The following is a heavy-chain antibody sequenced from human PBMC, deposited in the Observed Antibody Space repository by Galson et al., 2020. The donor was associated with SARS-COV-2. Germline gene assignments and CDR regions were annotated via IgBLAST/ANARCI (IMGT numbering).Heavy chain of an antibody. CDR2: ISSSSSYI. CDR1: GFTFSSYS. CDR3: ARDWVGSGWHGEPFDY. Sequence: GALKISCAASGFTFSSYSMNWVRQAPGKGLEWVSSISSSSSYIYYADSVKGRFTISRDNAKNSLYLQMNSLRAEDTAVYYCARDWVGSGWHGEPFDYWGQGTLVTVSS. V-gene: IGHV3-21*01. J-gene: IGHJ4*02. D-gene: IGHD6-19*01.